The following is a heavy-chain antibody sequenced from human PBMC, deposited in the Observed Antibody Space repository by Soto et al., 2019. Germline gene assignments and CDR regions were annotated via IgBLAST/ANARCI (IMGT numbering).Heavy chain of an antibody. CDR2: IIPIFGIA. D-gene: IGHD5-12*01. V-gene: IGHV1-69*10. Sequence: SVKVSCKASGGTFSSYTISWVRQAPGQGLEWMGGIIPIFGIANYAQKFQGRVTITADKSTSTAYMELSSLRSEDTAVYYCARDIVATISGYYFDYWGQGTLVTVSS. CDR3: ARDIVATISGYYFDY. CDR1: GGTFSSYT. J-gene: IGHJ4*02.